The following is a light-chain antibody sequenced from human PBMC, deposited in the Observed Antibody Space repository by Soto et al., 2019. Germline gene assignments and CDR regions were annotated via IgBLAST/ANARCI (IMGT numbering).Light chain of an antibody. CDR1: QSISSSY. Sequence: EIILTQSPGILSLSPGERATLSCRASQSISSSYIAWYQQRPGQAPRLLIYGASNRATGIPDRFSASGSKTDFTLIISRLEPEDYAVYYCQQYGSSPPYTFGQGTKLEIK. V-gene: IGKV3-20*01. CDR2: GAS. CDR3: QQYGSSPPYT. J-gene: IGKJ2*01.